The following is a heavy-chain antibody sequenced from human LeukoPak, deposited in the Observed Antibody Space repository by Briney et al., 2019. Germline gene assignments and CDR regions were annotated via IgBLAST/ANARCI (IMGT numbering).Heavy chain of an antibody. Sequence: ASVKVSCKASGYTFTSYDINWVRQATGQGLEWMGWMHPNSGNTGYAQNFQGRVAMTRNTSISTAYMELSSLRSEDTAVYYCARDGSSGWSHDYWGQGALVTVSS. CDR1: GYTFTSYD. CDR2: MHPNSGNT. CDR3: ARDGSSGWSHDY. D-gene: IGHD6-19*01. V-gene: IGHV1-8*01. J-gene: IGHJ4*02.